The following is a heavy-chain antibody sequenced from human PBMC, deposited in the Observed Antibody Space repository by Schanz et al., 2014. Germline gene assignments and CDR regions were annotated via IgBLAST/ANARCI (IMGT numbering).Heavy chain of an antibody. CDR1: GFGFDDYA. CDR3: AKSKSQLPLFDY. Sequence: VQLVESGGGVVQPGRSLRLSCAASGFGFDDYAMSWVRQAPGKGLEWVSGLTEGGGGTYYTDAVKGRFTISRDSSKNTLYLQMNSLRADDTAVYYCAKSKSQLPLFDYWGQGTLVAVSS. CDR2: LTEGGGGT. D-gene: IGHD2-21*01. J-gene: IGHJ4*02. V-gene: IGHV3-23*04.